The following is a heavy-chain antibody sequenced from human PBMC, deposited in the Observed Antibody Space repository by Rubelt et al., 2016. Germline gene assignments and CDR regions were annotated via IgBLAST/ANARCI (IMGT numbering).Heavy chain of an antibody. D-gene: IGHD4-17*01. J-gene: IGHJ4*02. Sequence: QVQLVESGGGVVQPGRSLRLSCAASGFTFSSYGMHWVRQAPGKGLEWVAVIWYDGSNKYYADSVKGRFTISRDNSKNTRYLQMNSLRAEDTAVYYCARDLGYGDYVFGAFDYWGQGTLVTVSS. V-gene: IGHV3-33*08. CDR3: ARDLGYGDYVFGAFDY. CDR2: IWYDGSNK. CDR1: GFTFSSYG.